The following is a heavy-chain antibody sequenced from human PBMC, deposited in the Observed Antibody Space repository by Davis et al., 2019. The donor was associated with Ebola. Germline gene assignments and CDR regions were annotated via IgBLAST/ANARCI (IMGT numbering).Heavy chain of an antibody. V-gene: IGHV3-48*02. CDR2: ISGSASST. Sequence: GESLKISCAASGFTFSSHSMIWVRQAPGKGLEWLSYISGSASSTSYADSVKGRFTISRDKGKNTLYLQMNSLRDEDTAVYHCARLMDTYGWYSDLWGQGTLVIVSS. J-gene: IGHJ5*02. CDR3: ARLMDTYGWYSDL. CDR1: GFTFSSHS. D-gene: IGHD6-19*01.